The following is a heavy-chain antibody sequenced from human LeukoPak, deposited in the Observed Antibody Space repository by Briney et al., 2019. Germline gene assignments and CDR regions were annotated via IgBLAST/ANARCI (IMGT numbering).Heavy chain of an antibody. V-gene: IGHV1-8*03. CDR1: GYTFTIYD. CDR3: ARGFYCSSTSCYYWFDP. CDR2: MNPNSGNT. D-gene: IGHD2-2*01. J-gene: IGHJ5*02. Sequence: GASVKVSCKASGYTFTIYDINWVREATGQGLEWMGWMNPNSGNTGYAQKFQGRVTITRNTSTSTAYMELSSLRSEDTAVYYCARGFYCSSTSCYYWFDPWAQGTPVTVSS.